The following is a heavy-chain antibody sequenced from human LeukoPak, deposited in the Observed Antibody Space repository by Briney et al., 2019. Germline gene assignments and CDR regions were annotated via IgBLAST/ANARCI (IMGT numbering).Heavy chain of an antibody. Sequence: GWSLRLSCVASGLTFSSYDMHWIRQAPGKVLEWVSSIGATGDAYYADSVKGRFTISRENAKKSVYLQMSSLSAGDTAVYFCVLGAYWNDDKNAFHIWGPGTMVTVSS. CDR3: VLGAYWNDDKNAFHI. CDR1: GLTFSSYD. J-gene: IGHJ3*02. V-gene: IGHV3-13*01. D-gene: IGHD1-1*01. CDR2: IGATGDA.